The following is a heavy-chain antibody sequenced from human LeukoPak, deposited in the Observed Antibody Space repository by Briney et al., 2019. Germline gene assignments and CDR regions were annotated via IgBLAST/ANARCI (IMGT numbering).Heavy chain of an antibody. CDR3: ARDPGTDLDYYYYGMDV. D-gene: IGHD3-16*01. Sequence: GRSLRLSCAASGFTFSSYAMHWVPQAPGKGLEWGAVISYDGSNKYYADSVKGRFTISRDNSKNTLYLQMSSLRAEDTAVYYCARDPGTDLDYYYYGMDVWGQGTTVTVSS. V-gene: IGHV3-30*15. CDR2: ISYDGSNK. CDR1: GFTFSSYA. J-gene: IGHJ6*02.